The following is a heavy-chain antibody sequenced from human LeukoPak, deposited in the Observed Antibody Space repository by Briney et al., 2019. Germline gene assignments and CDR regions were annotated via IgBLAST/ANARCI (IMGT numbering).Heavy chain of an antibody. CDR3: ARCRLGDIVATKADYGMDV. Sequence: PSETLSLTCAVYGGSFSGYYWSWIRQPPGKRLEWIGEINHSGSTNYNPSLKSRVTISVDTSKNQFSLKLSSVTAADTAVYYCARCRLGDIVATKADYGMDVWGQGTTVTVSS. CDR2: INHSGST. D-gene: IGHD5-12*01. J-gene: IGHJ6*02. CDR1: GGSFSGYY. V-gene: IGHV4-34*01.